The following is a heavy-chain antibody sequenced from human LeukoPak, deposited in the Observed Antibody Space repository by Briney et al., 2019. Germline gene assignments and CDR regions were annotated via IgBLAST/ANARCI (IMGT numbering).Heavy chain of an antibody. CDR1: GYIFSTYT. J-gene: IGHJ4*02. CDR2: INGDGRTT. D-gene: IGHD5-12*01. V-gene: IGHV3-64D*06. CDR3: VGDQVDDTGYLR. Sequence: GGSLRLSCSASGYIFSTYTMYWVRQAPGKGLEYVSVINGDGRTTYYIDSVKGRFTISRDNSKNTLYLQMSSLRADDTAVYYCVGDQVDDTGYLRWGQGTRVTV.